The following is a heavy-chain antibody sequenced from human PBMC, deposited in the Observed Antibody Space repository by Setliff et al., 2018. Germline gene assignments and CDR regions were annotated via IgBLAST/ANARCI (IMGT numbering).Heavy chain of an antibody. J-gene: IGHJ6*03. CDR2: FDPEDGET. CDR3: ATGTTDRGIVAYYYYYMDV. V-gene: IGHV1-24*01. Sequence: PSVKVSCKVSGYTLTELSMHWVRQAPGKGLEWMGGFDPEDGETIYAQKFQGRVTMTEDTSTDTAYMELSSLRSEDTAVYYCATGTTDRGIVAYYYYYMDVWGKGTTVTVSS. D-gene: IGHD3-22*01. CDR1: GYTLTELS.